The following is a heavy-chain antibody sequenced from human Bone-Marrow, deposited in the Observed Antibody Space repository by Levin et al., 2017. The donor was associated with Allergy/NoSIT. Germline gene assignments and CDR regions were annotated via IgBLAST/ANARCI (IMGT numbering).Heavy chain of an antibody. D-gene: IGHD6-19*01. V-gene: IGHV6-1*01. CDR2: TYYRSKWYN. J-gene: IGHJ4*02. Sequence: SETLSLTCAISGDSVSSNSAAWNWIRQSPSRGLEWLGRTYYRSKWYNDYAVSVKSRITINPDTSKNQFSLQLNSVTPEDTAVYYCASHIAVAAPPPLGFDYWGQGTLVTVSS. CDR1: GDSVSSNSAA. CDR3: ASHIAVAAPPPLGFDY.